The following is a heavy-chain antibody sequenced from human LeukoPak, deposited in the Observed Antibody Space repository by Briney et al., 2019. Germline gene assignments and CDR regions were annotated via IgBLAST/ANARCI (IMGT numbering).Heavy chain of an antibody. D-gene: IGHD6-19*01. CDR3: ARDRRFGSGWFAIDY. Sequence: GGSLRLSCAASGFTVSSNYMSWVRQVPGKGLEWVSVIYSGGSTYYADSVKGRFTISRDNSKNTLFLQMNSLRAEDTAVYYCARDRRFGSGWFAIDYWGQGTLVTVSS. CDR1: GFTVSSNY. CDR2: IYSGGST. V-gene: IGHV3-53*01. J-gene: IGHJ4*02.